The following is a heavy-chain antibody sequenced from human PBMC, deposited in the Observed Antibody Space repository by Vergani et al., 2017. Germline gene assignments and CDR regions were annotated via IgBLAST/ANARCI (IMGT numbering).Heavy chain of an antibody. Sequence: QVQLVQSGAEVKKPGASVKVSCKASGYTFTSYYMHWVRQAPGQGLEWRGIINPSGGSTSYAQKFQGRVTMTRDTSTITVYMELSILRSEDTPVYYCAGGMVRGVKDYYYYGMDVWGQGTTVTVSS. J-gene: IGHJ6*02. V-gene: IGHV1-46*01. CDR3: AGGMVRGVKDYYYYGMDV. D-gene: IGHD3-10*01. CDR1: GYTFTSYY. CDR2: INPSGGST.